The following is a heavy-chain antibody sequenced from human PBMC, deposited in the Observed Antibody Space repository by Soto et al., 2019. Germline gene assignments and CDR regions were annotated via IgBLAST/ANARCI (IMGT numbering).Heavy chain of an antibody. Sequence: SETLSLTCTVSGGSISSSSYYWGWIRQPPGKGLEWIGSIYYSGSTYYNPSLKSRVTISVDTSKNQFSLKLSSVTAADTAVYYCARNPYDYIWGSYRDTIGPFDYWGQGTLVTVSS. J-gene: IGHJ4*02. D-gene: IGHD3-16*02. V-gene: IGHV4-39*01. CDR1: GGSISSSSYY. CDR3: ARNPYDYIWGSYRDTIGPFDY. CDR2: IYYSGST.